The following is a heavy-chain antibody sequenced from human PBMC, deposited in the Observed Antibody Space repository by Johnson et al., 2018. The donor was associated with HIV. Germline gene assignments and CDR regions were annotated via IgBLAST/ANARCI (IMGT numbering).Heavy chain of an antibody. V-gene: IGHV3-48*04. CDR1: GFTFSNYA. CDR3: ARDRGYWDACDI. J-gene: IGHJ3*02. D-gene: IGHD3-22*01. Sequence: VQLVESGGGVVQPGRSLRLSCTASGFTFSNYAIHWVRQAPGKGLEWVSYISSSGGTIYDADSVKGRFFNSRDNAKNSLYLQMNRLRAEATAVYYCARDRGYWDACDIWGQGTMVTVSS. CDR2: ISSSGGTI.